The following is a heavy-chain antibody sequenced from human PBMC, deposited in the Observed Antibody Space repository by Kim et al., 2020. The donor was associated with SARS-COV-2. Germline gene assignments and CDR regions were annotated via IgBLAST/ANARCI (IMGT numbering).Heavy chain of an antibody. D-gene: IGHD1-26*01. Sequence: ADSVKGRFTISRDNAKNTLYLQMNSPRAEDTAVYYCARRAYSGSYYYFDDWGQGTLVTVSS. V-gene: IGHV3-74*01. J-gene: IGHJ4*02. CDR3: ARRAYSGSYYYFDD.